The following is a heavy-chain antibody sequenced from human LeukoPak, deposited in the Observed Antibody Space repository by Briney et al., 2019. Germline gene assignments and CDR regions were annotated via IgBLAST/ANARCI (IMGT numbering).Heavy chain of an antibody. Sequence: GGPLRLSCAASGFTFSSYAMSWVRQAPGKGPEWVSAISGSGGSTYYADSVKGRFTISRDNSKNTLYLQMNSLRAEDTAVYYCAKGPSSGYYMDVWGKGTTVTVSS. CDR3: AKGPSSGYYMDV. CDR2: ISGSGGST. J-gene: IGHJ6*03. V-gene: IGHV3-23*01. D-gene: IGHD3-10*01. CDR1: GFTFSSYA.